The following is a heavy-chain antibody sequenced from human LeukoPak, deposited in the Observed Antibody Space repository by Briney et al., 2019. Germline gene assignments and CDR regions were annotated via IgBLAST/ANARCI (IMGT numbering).Heavy chain of an antibody. CDR2: ISAYNGNT. Sequence: ASVKVSCKASGYTFTSYGISWVRQAPGQGLEWMGWISAYNGNTNYAQKLQGRVTMTTDTSTSTAYMELRSLRSDDTAVYYCASNGRWLQFALDSFPPRYYFDYWGQGTLVTVSS. J-gene: IGHJ4*02. CDR1: GYTFTSYG. CDR3: ASNGRWLQFALDSFPPRYYFDY. D-gene: IGHD5-24*01. V-gene: IGHV1-18*01.